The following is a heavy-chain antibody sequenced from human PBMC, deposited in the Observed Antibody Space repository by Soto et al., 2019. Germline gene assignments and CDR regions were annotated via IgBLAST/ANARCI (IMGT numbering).Heavy chain of an antibody. CDR1: GYTFTSYD. J-gene: IGHJ5*02. D-gene: IGHD4-4*01. CDR3: ARPYSNYVDWFDP. CDR2: MNTNSGNT. V-gene: IGHV1-8*01. Sequence: QVQLVQSGAEVKKPGASVKVSCKASGYTFTSYDINWVRQATGQGLEWMGWMNTNSGNTGYAQKFQVRVTRTRNTSISTAYMELSSLRSEDAAVYYCARPYSNYVDWFDPWGQGTLVTVSS.